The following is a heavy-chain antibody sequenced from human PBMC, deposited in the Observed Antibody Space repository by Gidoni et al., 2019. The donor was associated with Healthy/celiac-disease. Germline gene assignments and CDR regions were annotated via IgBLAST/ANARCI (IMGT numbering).Heavy chain of an antibody. CDR3: AKDIEAVADFPYGMDV. CDR2: ISWNSGSI. J-gene: IGHJ6*02. V-gene: IGHV3-9*01. CDR1: GFPFDDYA. Sequence: DVQLVASGGGLVQPGRSLSLSCPASGFPFDDYAMHWVRQGPGKGLELVSGISWNSGSIGYADYVKGRFTISRDNAKNSLYLQMNSLRAEDTALYYCAKDIEAVADFPYGMDVWGQGTTVTVSS. D-gene: IGHD6-19*01.